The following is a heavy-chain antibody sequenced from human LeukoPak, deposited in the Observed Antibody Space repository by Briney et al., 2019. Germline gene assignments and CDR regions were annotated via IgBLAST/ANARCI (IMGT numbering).Heavy chain of an antibody. V-gene: IGHV1-2*02. CDR2: INPNSGGT. CDR1: GYTFTGYY. CDR3: ARLSYDSSGYYYLGGFDY. Sequence: ASVKASCKASGYTFTGYYMHWVRQAPGQGLEWMGWINPNSGGTNYAQKFQGRVTMTRDTSISTAYMELSRLRSDDTAVYYCARLSYDSSGYYYLGGFDYWGQGTLVTVSS. J-gene: IGHJ4*02. D-gene: IGHD3-22*01.